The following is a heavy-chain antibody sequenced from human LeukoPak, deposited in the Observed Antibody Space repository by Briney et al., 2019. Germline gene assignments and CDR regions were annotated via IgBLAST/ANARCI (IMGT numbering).Heavy chain of an antibody. CDR2: INHSGST. D-gene: IGHD5-24*01. J-gene: IGHJ4*02. V-gene: IGHV4-34*01. CDR1: GGSFSGYY. Sequence: PSETLSHTCAVYGGSFSGYYWSWIRQPPGKGLEWIGEINHSGSTNYNPSLKSRVTISVDTSKNQFSLKLSSVTAADTAVYYCACPSRDGYNFLDYWGQGTLVTVSS. CDR3: ACPSRDGYNFLDY.